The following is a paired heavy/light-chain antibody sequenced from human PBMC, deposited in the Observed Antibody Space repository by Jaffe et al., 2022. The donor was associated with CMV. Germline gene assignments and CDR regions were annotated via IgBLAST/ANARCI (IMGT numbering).Heavy chain of an antibody. Sequence: QVQLHQWGAGLLKPSETLSLTCAVYGGSFSGYYWTWIRQPPGKGLEWIGEIYHSGSTNYNPSLKSRVTMSVDTSMDQFSLKLTSVTAADTAMYYCARGTRGFLVGAFDIWGQGTMVAVSS. CDR1: GGSFSGYY. CDR2: IYHSGST. J-gene: IGHJ3*02. CDR3: ARGTRGFLVGAFDI. D-gene: IGHD3-3*01. V-gene: IGHV4-34*01.
Light chain of an antibody. CDR2: AAS. CDR3: QQLNTYPRIFT. CDR1: QGISSH. J-gene: IGKJ3*01. Sequence: IQLTQSPSSLSASVGDRVTITCRASQGISSHLAWYQQKPGKAPRLLIYAASTLQSGVPSRFSGSGSGTDFTLTISSLQPEDFATYYCQQLNTYPRIFTFGPGTTVDIK. V-gene: IGKV1-9*01.